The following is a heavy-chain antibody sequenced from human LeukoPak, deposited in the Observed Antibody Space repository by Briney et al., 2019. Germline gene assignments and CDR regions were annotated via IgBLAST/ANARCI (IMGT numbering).Heavy chain of an antibody. CDR2: ISGSGGAT. D-gene: IGHD3-22*01. Sequence: PGGSLRLSWAAPGFTFSTYAMHWVRQPPGKGLEWVSAISGSGGATYHADADSVKGRFIISRDNSKNTLSLQINSLRVEDTAVYYCAKDGYNYDSSGHFDYWGQGTLVTVSS. CDR1: GFTFSTYA. CDR3: AKDGYNYDSSGHFDY. J-gene: IGHJ4*02. V-gene: IGHV3-23*01.